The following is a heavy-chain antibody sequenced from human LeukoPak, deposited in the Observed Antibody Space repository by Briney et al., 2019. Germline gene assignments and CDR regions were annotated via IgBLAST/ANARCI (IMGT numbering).Heavy chain of an antibody. Sequence: PSQTLSLTCAVSGGSISSGGYSWSWIRQPPGKGLEWIGYIYHSGSTNYNPSLRSRVTISVDTSKNQFSLKLSSVTAADTAVYYCARGPRYGDYFLDYWGQGTLVTVSS. V-gene: IGHV4-30-2*01. J-gene: IGHJ4*02. D-gene: IGHD4-17*01. CDR1: GGSISSGGYS. CDR3: ARGPRYGDYFLDY. CDR2: IYHSGST.